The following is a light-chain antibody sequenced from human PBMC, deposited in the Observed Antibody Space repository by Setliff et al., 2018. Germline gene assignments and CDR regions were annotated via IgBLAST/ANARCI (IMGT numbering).Light chain of an antibody. Sequence: QSALAQPASMSGSPGQSITISCTGTSSDIGAYTYVSWYQQHPGKAPKLLISDVSYWPSGVSHRFSGSKSGNTASLTISWLQAEDEADYYCSSYTTSSLRVFGGGTKVTV. J-gene: IGLJ2*01. CDR1: SSDIGAYTY. V-gene: IGLV2-14*03. CDR3: SSYTTSSLRV. CDR2: DVS.